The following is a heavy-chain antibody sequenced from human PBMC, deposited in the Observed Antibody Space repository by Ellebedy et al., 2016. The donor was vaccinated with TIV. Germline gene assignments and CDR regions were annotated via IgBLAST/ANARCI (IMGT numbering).Heavy chain of an antibody. V-gene: IGHV3-30*03. CDR1: GFTFSSYG. CDR3: ARDPGGSGSYKLDY. Sequence: PGGSLRLSCAASGFTFSSYGMHWVRQAPGKGLEWVAVISYDGSNKYYADSVKGRFTISRDNSKNTLYLQMNSLRAEDTAVYYCARDPGGSGSYKLDYWGQGTLVTVSS. D-gene: IGHD3-10*01. J-gene: IGHJ4*02. CDR2: ISYDGSNK.